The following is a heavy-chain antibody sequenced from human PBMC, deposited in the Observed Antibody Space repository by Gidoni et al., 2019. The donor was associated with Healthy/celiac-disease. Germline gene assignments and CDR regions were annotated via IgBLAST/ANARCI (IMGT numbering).Heavy chain of an antibody. V-gene: IGHV3-21*01. CDR3: ARGGMVPAALYGMDD. J-gene: IGHJ6*02. Sequence: EVQLVESGGGLVKPGGSLSLSCAASGFTFSRYSMNWVRQAPGKGLEWVSSISSSSSYRYYADSVKGRFTSSRDNAKNSLYLQMNSLRAEDTAVYYCARGGMVPAALYGMDDWGQGTTVTVSS. D-gene: IGHD2-2*01. CDR1: GFTFSRYS. CDR2: ISSSSSYR.